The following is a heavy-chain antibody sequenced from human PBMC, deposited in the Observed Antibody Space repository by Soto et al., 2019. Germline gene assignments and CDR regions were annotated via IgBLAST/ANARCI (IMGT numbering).Heavy chain of an antibody. D-gene: IGHD6-19*01. CDR3: ARHNTVAGRGYNWFDP. J-gene: IGHJ5*02. V-gene: IGHV5-51*01. CDR2: IYPDDSDT. CDR1: GYSFTSYW. Sequence: ELQLVQSGAEVKKPGESLKISCKASGYSFTSYWIGWVRQMPGNGLEWMGIIYPDDSDTRYSPSFQGQVTISVDKSISTAYLQWSSLKASDTAMYFCARHNTVAGRGYNWFDPWGQGILVTVSS.